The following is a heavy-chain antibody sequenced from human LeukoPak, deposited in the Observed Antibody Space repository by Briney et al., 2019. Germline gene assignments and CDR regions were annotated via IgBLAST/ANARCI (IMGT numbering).Heavy chain of an antibody. D-gene: IGHD3-10*01. J-gene: IGHJ4*02. V-gene: IGHV1-18*01. Sequence: ASVKVSCKASGYTFTSYGISWVRQAPGQGLEWMGWISAYNGNTNYAQKLQGRVTMTTDTSTSTAYMELRSLRSDDTAVYYCARDLRITMVRGVIHLGYWGQGTLVTVSS. CDR2: ISAYNGNT. CDR3: ARDLRITMVRGVIHLGY. CDR1: GYTFTSYG.